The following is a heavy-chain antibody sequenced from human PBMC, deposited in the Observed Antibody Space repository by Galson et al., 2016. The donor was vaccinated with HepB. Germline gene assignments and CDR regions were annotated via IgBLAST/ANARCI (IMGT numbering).Heavy chain of an antibody. CDR2: ISNSGVNT. CDR3: ARDRTARAALDL. Sequence: SLRLSCAASGFTFNTCYMSWVRQAPGRGLEWVAYISNSGVNTHYAGSVNGRFTISRDNAKNSLFLQMNSLRAEDTAVYYCARDRTARAALDLWGQGTLVTVSS. D-gene: IGHD6-13*01. J-gene: IGHJ5*02. CDR1: GFTFNTCY. V-gene: IGHV3-11*06.